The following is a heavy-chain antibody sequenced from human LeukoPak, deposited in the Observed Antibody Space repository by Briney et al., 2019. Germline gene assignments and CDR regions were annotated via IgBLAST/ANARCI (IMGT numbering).Heavy chain of an antibody. Sequence: SQTLSLTCAVSGGSISSGGYSWSWIRQPPGKGLEWIGYIYHSGSTYYNPSLKSRVTISVDRSKNQFSLKLSSVTAADTAVYYCARGSRGSGSWHLDYWGQGTLVTVSS. CDR2: IYHSGST. D-gene: IGHD3-10*01. CDR1: GGSISSGGYS. J-gene: IGHJ4*02. V-gene: IGHV4-30-2*01. CDR3: ARGSRGSGSWHLDY.